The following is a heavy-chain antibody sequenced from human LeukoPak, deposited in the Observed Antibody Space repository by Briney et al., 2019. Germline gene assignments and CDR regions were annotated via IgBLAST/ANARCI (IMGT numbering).Heavy chain of an antibody. CDR2: IYSGGTT. Sequence: GGSLRLSCAASGFTVSSNYMTWVRQAPGKGLEWVSVIYSGGTTDYADSVKGRFTISRDSSKNTLYLQMNSLRAEDTAVYYCAKYPQLAYFDYWGQGTLVTVSS. CDR1: GFTVSSNY. CDR3: AKYPQLAYFDY. D-gene: IGHD6-13*01. V-gene: IGHV3-53*01. J-gene: IGHJ4*02.